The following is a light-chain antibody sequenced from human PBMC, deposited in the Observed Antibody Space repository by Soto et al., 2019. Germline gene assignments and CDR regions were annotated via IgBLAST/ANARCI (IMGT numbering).Light chain of an antibody. CDR2: KAS. V-gene: IGKV1-5*03. J-gene: IGKJ4*01. CDR3: QQFNSYPLT. CDR1: QNVENY. Sequence: DIQMTQSPSTLSASVGDRVTITCRASQNVENYLAWYQQKPGKAPKLLIYKASGLESGVPSRFGGSGYGTEFTLTISSLQSDDFAIYYCQQFNSYPLTFGGGTKVEIK.